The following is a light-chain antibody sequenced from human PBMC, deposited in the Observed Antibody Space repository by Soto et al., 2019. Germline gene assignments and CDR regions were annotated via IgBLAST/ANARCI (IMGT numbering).Light chain of an antibody. Sequence: EIVLTQSPATLSLSPGERATLSCRASQSVSSYLAWYQQKPGQAPRLPIYDASNRATGIPDRFSGSGSGTDFTLTISRLDPEDFAVYYCQQYGSSPQTFGQGTKVEIK. V-gene: IGKV3-20*01. CDR2: DAS. CDR3: QQYGSSPQT. J-gene: IGKJ1*01. CDR1: QSVSSY.